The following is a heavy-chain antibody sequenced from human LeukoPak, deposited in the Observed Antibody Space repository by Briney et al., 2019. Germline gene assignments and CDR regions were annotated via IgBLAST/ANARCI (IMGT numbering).Heavy chain of an antibody. Sequence: GASVKVSCKASGGTFSSYAISWVRQAPGQGLEWMGWINPNSGGTNYAQKFQGRVTMTRDTSISTAYMELSRLRSDDTAVYYCARDRGYSYGYPSYYYYGMDVWGQGTTVTVSS. CDR2: INPNSGGT. CDR3: ARDRGYSYGYPSYYYYGMDV. V-gene: IGHV1-2*02. CDR1: GGTFSSYA. D-gene: IGHD5-18*01. J-gene: IGHJ6*02.